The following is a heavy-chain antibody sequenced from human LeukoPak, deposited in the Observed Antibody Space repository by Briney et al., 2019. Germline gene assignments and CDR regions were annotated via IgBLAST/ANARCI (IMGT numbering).Heavy chain of an antibody. CDR2: ISWEGDTT. CDR1: GFTFDDYA. D-gene: IGHD3-10*01. V-gene: IGHV3-43*01. CDR3: TRDTDYGSATNYFDS. Sequence: GGSLRLSCAASGFTFDDYAMHWVRQAPGKGLEWVALISWEGDTTYYADSVRGRFTISRDNSKNSLYLQMNSLRTEDTAFYYCTRDTDYGSATNYFDSWGQGTLVGVSS. J-gene: IGHJ4*02.